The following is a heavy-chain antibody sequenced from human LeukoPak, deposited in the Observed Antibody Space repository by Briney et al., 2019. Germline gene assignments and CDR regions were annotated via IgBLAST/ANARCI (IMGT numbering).Heavy chain of an antibody. V-gene: IGHV1-2*02. D-gene: IGHD6-19*01. J-gene: IGHJ4*02. CDR1: GYTFTGYY. Sequence: ASVKVSSKASGYTFTGYYMHWVRQAPGQGLEWMGWINPNSGGTNYAQKFQGRVTMTRDTSIGTAYMELSRLRSDDTAVYYCARDRKQWLVLDYWGQGTLVTVSS. CDR3: ARDRKQWLVLDY. CDR2: INPNSGGT.